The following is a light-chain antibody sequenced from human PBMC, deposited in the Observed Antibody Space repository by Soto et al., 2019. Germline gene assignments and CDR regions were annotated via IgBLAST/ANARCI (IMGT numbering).Light chain of an antibody. CDR2: EVN. Sequence: QSALTQPPSASGSPGQSVTISCTGTSTDVGGYNYVSWYQQHPGKAPKLMIYEVNKRPSGVPDRFSGSKSGNTASLTVSGLQAEDEADYCCSSSAGNTLFFGGGTQLTVL. J-gene: IGLJ2*01. V-gene: IGLV2-8*01. CDR1: STDVGGYNY. CDR3: SSSAGNTLF.